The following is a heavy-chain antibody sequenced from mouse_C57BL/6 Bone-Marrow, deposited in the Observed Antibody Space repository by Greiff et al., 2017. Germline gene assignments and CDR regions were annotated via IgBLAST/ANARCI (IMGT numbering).Heavy chain of an antibody. CDR2: IDPSDRYT. D-gene: IGHD1-1*01. Sequence: VKLLESGAELVKPGASVKLSCKASGYTFTSYWMQWVKQRPGQGLEWIGEIDPSDRYTNYNQKFKGKATLTVDTSSSTAYMQLSSLTSEDSAVYYCARDLGPIYYYGYYYAMDYWGQGTSVTVSS. CDR3: ARDLGPIYYYGYYYAMDY. J-gene: IGHJ4*01. V-gene: IGHV1-50*01. CDR1: GYTFTSYW.